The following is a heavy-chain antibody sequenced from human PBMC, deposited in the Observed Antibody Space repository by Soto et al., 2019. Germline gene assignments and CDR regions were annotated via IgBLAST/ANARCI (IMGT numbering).Heavy chain of an antibody. CDR3: ARVSLYCTNGVCHFDY. Sequence: GESLKISCKDYGYSFTNNWIAWVRQMPGKGLEWMGSIYPGDSDTRYSPSLEGQVTISADEAIDTAYLQWSSLRAPDTAMYYCARVSLYCTNGVCHFDYWGQGTLVTVSS. V-gene: IGHV5-51*01. CDR2: IYPGDSDT. CDR1: GYSFTNNW. J-gene: IGHJ4*02. D-gene: IGHD2-8*01.